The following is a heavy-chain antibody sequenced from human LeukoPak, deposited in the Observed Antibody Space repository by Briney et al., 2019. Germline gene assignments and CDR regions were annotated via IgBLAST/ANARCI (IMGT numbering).Heavy chain of an antibody. CDR2: ISSSGSTI. Sequence: GGSLRLSCGASGLTFSTYSMNWVRQAPGKGLEWVSYISSSGSTIYYADSVKGRFTISRDNAKNSLYLQMNSLRAEDTAVYYCARGSPYYYDSSGYYYDWGQGTLVTVSS. CDR1: GLTFSTYS. J-gene: IGHJ4*02. CDR3: ARGSPYYYDSSGYYYD. V-gene: IGHV3-48*04. D-gene: IGHD3-22*01.